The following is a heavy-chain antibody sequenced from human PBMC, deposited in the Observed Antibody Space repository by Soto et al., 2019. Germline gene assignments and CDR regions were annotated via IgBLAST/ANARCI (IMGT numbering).Heavy chain of an antibody. V-gene: IGHV3-48*01. CDR1: GFTFSSYS. J-gene: IGHJ4*02. CDR2: ISSSSSTI. CDR3: ARDYYPYCSGGSCYLSHLDY. D-gene: IGHD2-15*01. Sequence: EVQLVESGGGLVQPGGSLRLSCAASGFTFSSYSMTWVRQAPGKGLEWVSYISSSSSTIYYADSVKGRFTISRDNAKNSLYLQMNSLRAEDTAVYYCARDYYPYCSGGSCYLSHLDYWGQGTLVTVSS.